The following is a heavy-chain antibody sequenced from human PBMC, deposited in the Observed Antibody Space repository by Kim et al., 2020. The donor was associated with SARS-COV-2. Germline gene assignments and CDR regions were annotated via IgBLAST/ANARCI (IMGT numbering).Heavy chain of an antibody. CDR1: GGSFSGYY. CDR3: ARGVGYCSGGSCYEPNWFEP. V-gene: IGHV4-34*01. J-gene: IGHJ5*02. D-gene: IGHD2-15*01. CDR2: INHSGST. Sequence: SETLSLTCAVYGGSFSGYYWSWIRQPPGKGLEWIGEINHSGSTNYNPSLKSRVTISVDTSKNQFSLKLSSVTAADTAVYYCARGVGYCSGGSCYEPNWFEPWGQGTLVTVSS.